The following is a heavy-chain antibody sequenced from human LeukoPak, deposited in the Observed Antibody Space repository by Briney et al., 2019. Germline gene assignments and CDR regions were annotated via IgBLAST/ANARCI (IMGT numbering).Heavy chain of an antibody. CDR3: ARVVRGYDSDLRYSSGWYGDY. CDR1: GGSFSGYY. J-gene: IGHJ4*02. D-gene: IGHD6-19*01. CDR2: INHSGST. V-gene: IGHV4-34*01. Sequence: SQTLSLTCAVYGGSFSGYYWSWIRQPPGKGLEGIGEINHSGSTNYNPSLKSRVTISVDTSKNQFSLKLSSVTAADTAVYYCARVVRGYDSDLRYSSGWYGDYWGQGTLVTVSS.